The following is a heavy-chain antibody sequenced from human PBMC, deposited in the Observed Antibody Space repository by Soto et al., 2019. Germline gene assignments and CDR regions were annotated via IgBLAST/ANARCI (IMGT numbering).Heavy chain of an antibody. Sequence: ASVTVSCKASGYTFTSYGIIWVRQAPGQGLEWMGWISAYNGNTNYAQKLQGRVTMTTDTSTSTAYMELRSLRSDDTAVYYCARGGTYYDFWRESAEYFQHWGQGTLVTVSS. CDR3: ARGGTYYDFWRESAEYFQH. V-gene: IGHV1-18*01. J-gene: IGHJ1*01. CDR2: ISAYNGNT. CDR1: GYTFTSYG. D-gene: IGHD3-3*01.